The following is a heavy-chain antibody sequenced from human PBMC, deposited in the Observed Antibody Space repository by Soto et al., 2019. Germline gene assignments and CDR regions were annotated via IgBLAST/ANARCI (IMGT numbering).Heavy chain of an antibody. J-gene: IGHJ5*02. Sequence: SETLSLTCTVSGGSISSGVYSWIWIRQPPGKGLEWTGYIYHTGSTYYNPSLKSRVTISVDRSKNQFSLKLSSVTAADTAFYYCARELELRAGRGSWFDPWGQGTLVTVSS. V-gene: IGHV4-30-2*01. CDR2: IYHTGST. CDR3: ARELELRAGRGSWFDP. D-gene: IGHD1-7*01. CDR1: GGSISSGVYS.